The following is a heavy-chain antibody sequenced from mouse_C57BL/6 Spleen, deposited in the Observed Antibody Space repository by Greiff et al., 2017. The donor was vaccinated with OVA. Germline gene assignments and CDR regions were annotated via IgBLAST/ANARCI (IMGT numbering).Heavy chain of an antibody. D-gene: IGHD3-2*02. CDR1: GYTFTSYW. V-gene: IGHV1-69*01. Sequence: QVQLQQPGAELVMPGASVKLSCKASGYTFTSYWMHWVKQRPGQGLAWIGEIDPSDSYTNYNQKFKGKSTLTVDKSSSTAYMQRSSLTSEDSAVYYRARRDSSGYGYYYAKDYWGQGTSVTVSS. J-gene: IGHJ4*01. CDR2: IDPSDSYT. CDR3: ARRDSSGYGYYYAKDY.